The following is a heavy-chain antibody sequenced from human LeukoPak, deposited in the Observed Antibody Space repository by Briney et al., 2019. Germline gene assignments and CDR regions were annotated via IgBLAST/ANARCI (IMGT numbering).Heavy chain of an antibody. D-gene: IGHD4-23*01. V-gene: IGHV3-23*01. J-gene: IGHJ3*02. CDR2: ISGSGGST. Sequence: GGSLRLSCAASGFTFSSYAMSWVRQAPGKGLEWVSAISGSGGSTYYADSVKGRFTISRDNSKNTLYLQMNSLRAEDTAVYYCARSVGGASSAFDIWGQGTMVTVSS. CDR1: GFTFSSYA. CDR3: ARSVGGASSAFDI.